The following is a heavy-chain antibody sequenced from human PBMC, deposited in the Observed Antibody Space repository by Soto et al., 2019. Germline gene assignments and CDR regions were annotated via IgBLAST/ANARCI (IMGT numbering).Heavy chain of an antibody. CDR3: ARRDYYDSPAYFY. J-gene: IGHJ4*02. CDR2: VYPDDSDT. Sequence: GESLKISCKGSGYTFTDFWIAWVRQMPGKGLEWMGLVYPDDSDTRYSPSLQGQVTISADKSISTAYLQWRSLKASDTAMYHCARRDYYDSPAYFYWGQGTLVTVSS. CDR1: GYTFTDFW. D-gene: IGHD3-22*01. V-gene: IGHV5-51*01.